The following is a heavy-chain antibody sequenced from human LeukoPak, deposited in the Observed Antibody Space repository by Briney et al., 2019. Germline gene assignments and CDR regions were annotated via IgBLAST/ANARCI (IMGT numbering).Heavy chain of an antibody. V-gene: IGHV3-30-3*01. Sequence: GGSLRLSCAASGFTLSSYAMHWVRQAPGKGLEWVAVISYDGSNKYYADSVKGRFTISRDNSKNTLYLQMNSLRAEDTAVYYCARAYGSAFDIWGQGTMVTVSS. CDR2: ISYDGSNK. CDR3: ARAYGSAFDI. CDR1: GFTLSSYA. D-gene: IGHD4-17*01. J-gene: IGHJ3*02.